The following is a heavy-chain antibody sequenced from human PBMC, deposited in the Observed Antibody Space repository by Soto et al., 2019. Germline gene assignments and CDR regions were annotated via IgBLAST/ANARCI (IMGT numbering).Heavy chain of an antibody. V-gene: IGHV4-59*01. Sequence: QVRLQESGPGLVKPSETLSLTCTVSGASISRYYWSWIRQSPGKGLEWIGYLYNTGRTIYNPSLKRRVTISVDTSKNQFSLKMNAVTAADTAVYYCARDRWGYCGVDCYTLDVWGQGTTVTVSS. CDR3: ARDRWGYCGVDCYTLDV. J-gene: IGHJ6*02. D-gene: IGHD2-21*02. CDR1: GASISRYY. CDR2: LYNTGRT.